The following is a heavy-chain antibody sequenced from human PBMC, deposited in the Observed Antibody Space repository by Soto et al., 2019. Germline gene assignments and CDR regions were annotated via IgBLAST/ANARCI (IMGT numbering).Heavy chain of an antibody. D-gene: IGHD3-22*01. CDR1: GFTFSDYY. V-gene: IGHV3-11*01. CDR3: ARDLGYYASDGYFDY. J-gene: IGHJ4*02. Sequence: PGGSLRLSSAGSGFTFSDYYMSWIRQAPGKGLEWVSYISSSGNIIYYADSVKGRFTISRDNAKNSLYPQMNSLRAEDTAVYYCARDLGYYASDGYFDYWGQAALANVSS. CDR2: ISSSGNII.